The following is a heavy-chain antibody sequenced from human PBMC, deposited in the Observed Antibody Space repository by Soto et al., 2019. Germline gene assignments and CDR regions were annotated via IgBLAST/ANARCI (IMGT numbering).Heavy chain of an antibody. Sequence: SETLSLTCAAYVGSFSGYYWSWVRQPPGKGLEWMGEINHSGSTNYNPSLKSRVTISVDTSKNQFSLKLSSVTAADTAVYYCARGDTYDYDSSGSDAFDIGGQGTMVTVSS. CDR2: INHSGST. J-gene: IGHJ3*02. CDR3: ARGDTYDYDSSGSDAFDI. V-gene: IGHV4-34*01. CDR1: VGSFSGYY. D-gene: IGHD3-22*01.